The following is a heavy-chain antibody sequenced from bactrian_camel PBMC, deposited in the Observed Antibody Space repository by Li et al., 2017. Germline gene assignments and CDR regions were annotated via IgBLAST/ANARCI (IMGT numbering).Heavy chain of an antibody. V-gene: IGHV3S55*01. Sequence: HVQLVESEGGSVQAGGSLRLSCAASGYTFSRYCMGWFRQAPGKEREEVATIKRGGTTSYADSVKGRFTNSKDNAKNTLYLQMNSLKPEDTATYYCAARVGIWATCAATGDWGQGTQVTVS. J-gene: IGHJ4*01. D-gene: IGHD7*01. CDR1: GYTFSRYC. CDR3: AARVGIWATCAATGD. CDR2: IKRGGTT.